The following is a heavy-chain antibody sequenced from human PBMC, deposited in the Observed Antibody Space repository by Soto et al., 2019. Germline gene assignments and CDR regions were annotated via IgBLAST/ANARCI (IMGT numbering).Heavy chain of an antibody. V-gene: IGHV1-2*04. Sequence: ASVKVSCKASGYTFTGYYMHWVRQAPGQGLEWMGWINPNSGGTNYAQKFQGWVTMTRDTSISTAYMELSRLRSDDTAVYYCARGDGYCSGGSCYTPPAYFDYWGQGTLVTVSS. CDR3: ARGDGYCSGGSCYTPPAYFDY. J-gene: IGHJ4*02. CDR1: GYTFTGYY. CDR2: INPNSGGT. D-gene: IGHD2-15*01.